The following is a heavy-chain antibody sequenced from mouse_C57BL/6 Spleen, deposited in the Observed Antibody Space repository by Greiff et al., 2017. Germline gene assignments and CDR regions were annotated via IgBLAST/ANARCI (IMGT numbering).Heavy chain of an antibody. Sequence: VKLMESGAELARPGASVKMSCKASGYTFTSYTMHWVKQRPGQGLEWIGYINPSSGYTKYNQKFKDKATLTADKSSSTAYMQLSSLTSEDSAVYYCARSFYYSNWDYAMDYWGQGTSVTVSS. CDR1: GYTFTSYT. CDR2: INPSSGYT. D-gene: IGHD2-5*01. V-gene: IGHV1-4*01. J-gene: IGHJ4*01. CDR3: ARSFYYSNWDYAMDY.